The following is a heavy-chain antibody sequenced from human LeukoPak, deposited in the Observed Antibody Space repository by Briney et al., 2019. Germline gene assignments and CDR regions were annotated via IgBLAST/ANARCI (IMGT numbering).Heavy chain of an antibody. J-gene: IGHJ2*01. CDR3: ARSFLGDWYFDL. CDR2: IYYSGST. Sequence: SETLSLTCTVSGGSLSSYYWSWIRQPPRMELEWIGCIYYSGSTNYNPSLKSRVTISVDTSKDQFSLRLTSVTAADTAVYYCARSFLGDWYFDLWGRGTLVTVSS. V-gene: IGHV4-59*01. D-gene: IGHD1-26*01. CDR1: GGSLSSYY.